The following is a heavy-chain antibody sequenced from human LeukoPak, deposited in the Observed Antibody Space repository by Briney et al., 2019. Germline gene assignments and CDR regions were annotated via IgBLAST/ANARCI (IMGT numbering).Heavy chain of an antibody. Sequence: GGSLRLSCAASGFTFSSYWMSWVRQAPGKGLEWVANIKQDGSEKYYVDSVKGRFTISRDNAKNSLYPQMNSLRAEDTAVYYCARVYIAPNVGTFDYWGQGTLVTVSS. CDR1: GFTFSSYW. V-gene: IGHV3-7*01. CDR3: ARVYIAPNVGTFDY. CDR2: IKQDGSEK. J-gene: IGHJ4*02. D-gene: IGHD6-13*01.